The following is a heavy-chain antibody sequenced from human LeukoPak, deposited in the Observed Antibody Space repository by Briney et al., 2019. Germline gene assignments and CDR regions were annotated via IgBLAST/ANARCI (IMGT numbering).Heavy chain of an antibody. CDR2: ISGSGGST. CDR1: GFTFSKYA. Sequence: TGGSLRLSCAASGFTFSKYAMSWVRQAPGKGLEWVSGISGSGGSTYYADSVKGRFISSRDNSKNTLYLQMNSLRAEDTAVYYCAKFLANKLVPAANDYWGQGTLVTVSS. V-gene: IGHV3-23*01. D-gene: IGHD2-2*01. CDR3: AKFLANKLVPAANDY. J-gene: IGHJ4*02.